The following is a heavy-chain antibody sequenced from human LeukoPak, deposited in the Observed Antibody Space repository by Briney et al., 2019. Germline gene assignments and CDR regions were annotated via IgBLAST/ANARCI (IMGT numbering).Heavy chain of an antibody. CDR1: GFTFSSYG. Sequence: PGGSLRLSCAASGFTFSSYGMHWVRQAPGKGLEWVAFIRYDGSNKYYADSVKGRFTISRDNSKNTLYLHVNSLRPEDTAVYYCARFYANEWALPHWGQGTLVTVSS. D-gene: IGHD1-26*01. CDR2: IRYDGSNK. J-gene: IGHJ4*02. V-gene: IGHV3-30*02. CDR3: ARFYANEWALPH.